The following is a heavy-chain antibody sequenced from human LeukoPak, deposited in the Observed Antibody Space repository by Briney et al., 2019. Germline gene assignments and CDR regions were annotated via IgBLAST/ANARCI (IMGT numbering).Heavy chain of an antibody. CDR1: GFTFMSYA. V-gene: IGHV3-30*18. D-gene: IGHD3-9*01. CDR3: AKDFIMILKHPTPADC. J-gene: IGHJ4*02. Sequence: HPGGSLRLSCAASGFTFMSYAMHWVRQAPGKGLEWVAVISYDRSNKYYADSVKGRFTISRDNSKNTLYLQMNSLRAEDTAVYYCAKDFIMILKHPTPADCWGEGGLVTVSS. CDR2: ISYDRSNK.